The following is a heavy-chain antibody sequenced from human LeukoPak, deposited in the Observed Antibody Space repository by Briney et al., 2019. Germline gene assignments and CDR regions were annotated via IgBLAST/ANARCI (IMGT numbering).Heavy chain of an antibody. V-gene: IGHV3-48*03. D-gene: IGHD6-19*01. CDR3: ATGYSSVFDY. Sequence: GGSLRLSCAASGFTFSSYEMNWVRQAPGKGLEWVSYISSSGSTIYYADSVKGRFTISRDNAKNSLYLQMNSLRAEDTAVYYCATGYSSVFDYWGQGTLSPSPQ. CDR1: GFTFSSYE. CDR2: ISSSGSTI. J-gene: IGHJ4*02.